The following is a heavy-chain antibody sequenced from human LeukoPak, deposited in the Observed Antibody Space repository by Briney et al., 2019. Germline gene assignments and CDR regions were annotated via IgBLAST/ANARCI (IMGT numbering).Heavy chain of an antibody. J-gene: IGHJ4*02. CDR2: ISWNSGSI. Sequence: PGGSLRLSCAASGFTFDDYAMHWVRQAPGKGLEWVSGISWNSGSIGYADSVKGRFTISRDNAKNSLYLQMNSLRAEDTALYYCAKNNRRETGYSSGWYDFDYWGQGTLVTVSS. CDR3: AKNNRRETGYSSGWYDFDY. V-gene: IGHV3-9*01. D-gene: IGHD6-19*01. CDR1: GFTFDDYA.